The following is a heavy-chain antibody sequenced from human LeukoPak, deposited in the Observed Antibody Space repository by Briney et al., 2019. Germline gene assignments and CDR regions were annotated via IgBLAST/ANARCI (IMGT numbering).Heavy chain of an antibody. CDR1: GFTFSSYA. J-gene: IGHJ4*02. V-gene: IGHV3-23*01. CDR3: AKSSGSYIYYFDY. Sequence: PGGSLSLSCAASGFTFSSYAMSWVRQAPGKGLEWVSGISGSGGSTYYADSVKGRFTISRDNSKNTLYLQMNSLRAEDTAVYYCAKSSGSYIYYFDYWGQGTLVTVSS. D-gene: IGHD1-26*01. CDR2: ISGSGGST.